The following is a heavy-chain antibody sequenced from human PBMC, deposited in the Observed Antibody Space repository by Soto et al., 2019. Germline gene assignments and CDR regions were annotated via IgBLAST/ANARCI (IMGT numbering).Heavy chain of an antibody. V-gene: IGHV1-2*04. CDR1: RYTFTGYY. J-gene: IGHJ6*02. CDR3: ARPGSIAVAGTTYYYGMDV. CDR2: INPNSGGT. D-gene: IGHD6-19*01. Sequence: ASVKVSCKASRYTFTGYYMHWVRQAPGQGLEWMGWINPNSGGTNYAQKFQGWVTMTRDTSISTAYMELSRLRSDDTAVYYCARPGSIAVAGTTYYYGMDVWGQGTTVTVSS.